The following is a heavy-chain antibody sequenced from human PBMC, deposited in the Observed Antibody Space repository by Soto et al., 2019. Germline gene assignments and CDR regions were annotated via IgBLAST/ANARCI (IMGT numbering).Heavy chain of an antibody. CDR1: GGTFSSYA. J-gene: IGHJ2*01. D-gene: IGHD6-19*01. Sequence: QVQLVQSGAEVKKPGSSVKVSCKASGGTFSSYAISWVRQAPGQGLEWMGGIIPIFGTANYAQKFQGRVTITADESTSTAYMDLSSLRSEDTAVYYCARGLPPRYSSMYSSGWSTWGRGTLVTVSS. V-gene: IGHV1-69*01. CDR3: ARGLPPRYSSMYSSGWST. CDR2: IIPIFGTA.